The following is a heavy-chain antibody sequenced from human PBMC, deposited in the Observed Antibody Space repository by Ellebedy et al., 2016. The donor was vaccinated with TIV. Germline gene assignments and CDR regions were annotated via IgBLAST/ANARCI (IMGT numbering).Heavy chain of an antibody. D-gene: IGHD5-12*01. CDR2: INHSGST. CDR3: ASVGYSGYDRGLYGMDV. J-gene: IGHJ6*02. V-gene: IGHV4-34*01. Sequence: SETLSLXXAVYGGSFSGYYWSWIRQPPGKGLEWIGEINHSGSTNYNPSLKSRVTISVDTSKNQFSLKLSSVTAADTAVYYCASVGYSGYDRGLYGMDVWGQGTTVTVSS. CDR1: GGSFSGYY.